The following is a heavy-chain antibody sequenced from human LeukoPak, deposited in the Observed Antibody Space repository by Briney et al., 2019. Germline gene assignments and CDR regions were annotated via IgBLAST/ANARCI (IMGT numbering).Heavy chain of an antibody. Sequence: GGPLRLSCVASGFTFSIYSVNWVRQAPGKGLEWVSSIGGSSSSLYYAESVKGRFTISRDNARNSLYLQMNSLRAEDTAVYYCAKEAGQDFGALDAFDVWGQGTTVTVSS. J-gene: IGHJ3*01. CDR3: AKEAGQDFGALDAFDV. CDR1: GFTFSIYS. V-gene: IGHV3-21*01. CDR2: IGGSSSSL. D-gene: IGHD4-17*01.